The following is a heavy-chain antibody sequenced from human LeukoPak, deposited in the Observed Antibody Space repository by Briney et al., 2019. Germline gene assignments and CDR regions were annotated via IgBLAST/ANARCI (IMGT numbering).Heavy chain of an antibody. CDR3: AKPPSSSSPYYYYYYMDV. CDR2: IRCDGSNK. CDR1: GFTFSSYG. D-gene: IGHD6-6*01. Sequence: GGSLRLSCAASGFTFSSYGMHWVRQAPGKGLEWVAFIRCDGSNKYYADSVKGRFTISRDNSKNTLYLQMNSLRAEDTAVYYCAKPPSSSSPYYYYYYMDVWGKGTTVTVSS. J-gene: IGHJ6*03. V-gene: IGHV3-30*02.